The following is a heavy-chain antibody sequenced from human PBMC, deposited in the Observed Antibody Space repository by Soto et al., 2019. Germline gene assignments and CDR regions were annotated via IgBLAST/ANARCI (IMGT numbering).Heavy chain of an antibody. CDR3: ARVPGP. D-gene: IGHD3-10*01. J-gene: IGHJ5*02. CDR2: SYHRGST. CDR1: GGSISSGGYS. V-gene: IGHV4-30-2*01. Sequence: QLQLQESGSGLVKPSQTLSLTCAVSGGSISSGGYSWSWIRAPPAKGLEWIGYSYHRGSTYYNPTLKSLATISVDRAKNQFSLKLSSVTAADTAVYYCARVPGPWGQGTLFTVSS.